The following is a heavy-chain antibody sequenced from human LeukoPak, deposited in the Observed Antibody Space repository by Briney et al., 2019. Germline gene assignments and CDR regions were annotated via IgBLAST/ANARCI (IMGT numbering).Heavy chain of an antibody. V-gene: IGHV3-30*02. CDR3: AKDVTRVVEGPVLH. J-gene: IGHJ1*01. CDR2: IRYDGSIK. Sequence: GGSLRLSCAASGFTFSNYGMHWVRQAPGKGLEWVAFIRYDGSIKYYADSMKGRFTISRDDSKNTLYLQMNSLRAEDTAVYYCAKDVTRVVEGPVLHWGQGTLVTVSS. D-gene: IGHD2-15*01. CDR1: GFTFSNYG.